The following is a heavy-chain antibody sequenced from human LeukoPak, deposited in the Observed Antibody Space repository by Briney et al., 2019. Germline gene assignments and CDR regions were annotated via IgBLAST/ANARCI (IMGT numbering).Heavy chain of an antibody. CDR1: GGSFSGYY. V-gene: IGHV4-34*01. D-gene: IGHD2-2*01. CDR3: ARGRGYCSGTSCLYYYGMDV. J-gene: IGHJ6*02. CDR2: INHSGST. Sequence: PSETLSLTCAVYGGSFSGYYWSWIRQPPGKGLEWIGEINHSGSTNYNPSLKSRVTISLDTSKNQFSLKLSSVTAADTAVYYCARGRGYCSGTSCLYYYGMDVWGQGTTVTVSS.